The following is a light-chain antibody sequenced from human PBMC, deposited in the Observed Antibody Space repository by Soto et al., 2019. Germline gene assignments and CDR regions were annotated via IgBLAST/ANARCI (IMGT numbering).Light chain of an antibody. Sequence: EIVLTQSPGTLSLSPGERATLSCRASQSVSSRYLAWYQQKPGQAPRLLMYSASSRATGIPDRFSGSGSGTDFTLTISRLEPEDFAVYYCQHYGTSPSYTFGQGTKLEIK. CDR2: SAS. J-gene: IGKJ2*01. CDR3: QHYGTSPSYT. CDR1: QSVSSRY. V-gene: IGKV3-20*01.